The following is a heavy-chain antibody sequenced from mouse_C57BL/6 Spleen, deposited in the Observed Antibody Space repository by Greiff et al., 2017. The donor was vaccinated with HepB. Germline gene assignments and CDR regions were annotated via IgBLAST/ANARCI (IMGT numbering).Heavy chain of an antibody. V-gene: IGHV1-80*01. CDR1: GYAFSSYW. CDR2: IYPGDGDT. CDR3: ARSGYYGSSYDWFAY. J-gene: IGHJ3*01. Sequence: VQLQQSGAELVKPGASVKISCKASGYAFSSYWMNWVKQRPGKGLERIGQIYPGDGDTNSNGKFKGKATRTADKSSSTAYMQLSSLTSEDSAVYCCARSGYYGSSYDWFAYWGQGTRVTVSA. D-gene: IGHD1-1*01.